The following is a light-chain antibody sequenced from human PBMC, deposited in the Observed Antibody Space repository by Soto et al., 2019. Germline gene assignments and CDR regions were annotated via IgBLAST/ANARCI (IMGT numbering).Light chain of an antibody. CDR3: RQYGGSPPIT. V-gene: IGKV3-20*01. CDR2: GAS. Sequence: EIVLTQSPGTLSLSPGERATLSCRASHNVSSTYLAWYQQKPGQAPRLLIYGASSRATGIPDRFSGSGSGTDFTLTISRLEPEDFAVYYCRQYGGSPPITFGQGTRLEIK. CDR1: HNVSSTY. J-gene: IGKJ5*01.